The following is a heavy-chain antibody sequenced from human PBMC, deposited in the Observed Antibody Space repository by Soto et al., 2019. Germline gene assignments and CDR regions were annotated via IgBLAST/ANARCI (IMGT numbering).Heavy chain of an antibody. D-gene: IGHD6-13*01. CDR1: GFTFSDYY. V-gene: IGHV3-11*01. CDR2: ISRSGSTI. CDR3: ARKPYSSSWSDY. Sequence: QVQLVESGGGLVKPGGSLRLSCAASGFTFSDYYMSWIRQAPGKWLERVSYISRSGSTIYYADSVNGRFTISRDNAKNSLYLPMNSLRAADTAVYYCARKPYSSSWSDYWGQGTLVTVSS. J-gene: IGHJ4*02.